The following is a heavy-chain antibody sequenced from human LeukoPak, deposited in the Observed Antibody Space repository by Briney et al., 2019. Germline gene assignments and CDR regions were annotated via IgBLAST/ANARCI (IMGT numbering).Heavy chain of an antibody. D-gene: IGHD3-22*01. V-gene: IGHV1-46*01. CDR2: INPSGGST. J-gene: IGHJ4*02. CDR1: GYTFTGYY. CDR3: ARDRGYYDSSGYYPLYY. Sequence: GASVKVSCKASGYTFTGYYMHWVRQAPGQGLEWMGIINPSGGSTSYAQKFQGRVTMTRDMSTSTVYMELSSLRSEDTAVYYCARDRGYYDSSGYYPLYYWGQGTLVTVSS.